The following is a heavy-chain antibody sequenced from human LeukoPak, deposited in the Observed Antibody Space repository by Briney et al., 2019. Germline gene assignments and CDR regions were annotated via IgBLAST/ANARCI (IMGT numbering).Heavy chain of an antibody. V-gene: IGHV1-18*01. CDR3: ARAWDCSSTTCYVYFDY. D-gene: IGHD2-2*01. Sequence: ASVTVSCKTSGYIFTTYGISWVRQAPGQGLEWSGGISAYIGNTNYAQKLQGRVTMTTDTSTSTAYMELRSLTSDDTAVYYCARAWDCSSTTCYVYFDYWGQGSLVTVSS. CDR2: ISAYIGNT. J-gene: IGHJ4*02. CDR1: GYIFTTYG.